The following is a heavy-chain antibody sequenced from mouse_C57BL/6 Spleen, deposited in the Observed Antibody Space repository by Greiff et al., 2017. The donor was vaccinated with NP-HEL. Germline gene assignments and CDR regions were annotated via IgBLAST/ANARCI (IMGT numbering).Heavy chain of an antibody. CDR3: ARGKATHYDYDDYVPWFAY. D-gene: IGHD2-4*01. J-gene: IGHJ3*01. CDR2: ISSGSSTI. CDR1: GFTFSDYG. Sequence: DVKLVESGGGLVKPGGSLKLSCAASGFTFSDYGMHWVRQAPEKGLEGVAYISSGSSTIYYADTVKGRFTISRDNAKNTLFLQMTRLRSEETAMYYLARGKATHYDYDDYVPWFAYWGQGTLVTVSA. V-gene: IGHV5-17*01.